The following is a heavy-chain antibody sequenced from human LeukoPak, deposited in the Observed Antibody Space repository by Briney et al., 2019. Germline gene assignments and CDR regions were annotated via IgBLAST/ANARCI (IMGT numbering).Heavy chain of an antibody. J-gene: IGHJ4*02. CDR1: GGSISSSSSY. Sequence: PSETLSLTCTVSGGSISSSSSYWGWIRQPPGKGLEWIGTIYSSGTTYYKSSLKSRVTISVDTSKNQFSLKLNSVTAADTAVYYCARHNEQWLDTVGYVYYFDYWGQGTLVTVSS. V-gene: IGHV4-39*01. CDR3: ARHNEQWLDTVGYVYYFDY. CDR2: IYSSGTT. D-gene: IGHD3-22*01.